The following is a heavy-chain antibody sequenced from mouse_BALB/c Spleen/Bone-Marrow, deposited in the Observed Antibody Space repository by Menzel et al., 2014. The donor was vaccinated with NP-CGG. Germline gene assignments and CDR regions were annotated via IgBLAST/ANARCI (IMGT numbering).Heavy chain of an antibody. D-gene: IGHD2-14*01. Sequence: QVQLQQSGAELVRPGTSVKVSCKASGYAFTNYLIDWIKQRPGQGLEWIGVINPGSGGTNYNEKFKGKATLTADKSSFTAYIQLSSLTSDDSAVYFCAREQVRFFDVWGAGTTVTVSS. CDR2: INPGSGGT. CDR3: AREQVRFFDV. V-gene: IGHV1-54*01. J-gene: IGHJ1*01. CDR1: GYAFTNYL.